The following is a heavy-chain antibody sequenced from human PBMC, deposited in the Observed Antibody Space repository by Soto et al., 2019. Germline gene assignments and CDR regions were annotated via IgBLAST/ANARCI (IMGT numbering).Heavy chain of an antibody. CDR3: TRHPPIARFENGLDV. CDR2: IYHSGST. Sequence: SETLSLTCAVSGGSISSGGYSWSWIRQPPGKGLEWIGYIYHSGSTYYNPSLKSRVTISVDRSKNQFSLKLSSVTAADTAVYYCTRHPPIARFENGLDVWGQGTTVTVSS. D-gene: IGHD2-21*01. J-gene: IGHJ6*02. V-gene: IGHV4-30-2*01. CDR1: GGSISSGGYS.